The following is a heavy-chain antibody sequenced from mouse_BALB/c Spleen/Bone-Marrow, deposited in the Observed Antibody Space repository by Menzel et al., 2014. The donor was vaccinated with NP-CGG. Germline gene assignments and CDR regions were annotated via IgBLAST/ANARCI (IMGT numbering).Heavy chain of an antibody. CDR2: ISTYYGNT. CDR1: GYTFTDYA. Sequence: VQLQQSGPELVRPGVSVKISCKGSGYTFTDYATHWVKQSHAKSLEWIGVISTYYGNTNYNQKFKGKATMTVDKSSSTAYMELARLTSEDSAIYYCARGSAYYGYFDYWVQGTTLTVSS. CDR3: ARGSAYYGYFDY. V-gene: IGHV1-67*01. J-gene: IGHJ2*01. D-gene: IGHD1-1*01.